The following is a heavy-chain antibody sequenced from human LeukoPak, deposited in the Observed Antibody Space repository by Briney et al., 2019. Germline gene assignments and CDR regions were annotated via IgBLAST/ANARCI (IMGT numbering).Heavy chain of an antibody. CDR3: ARYYGGYYYYMDV. CDR1: GGSISSSSYY. CDR2: IYYSGST. D-gene: IGHD4-23*01. J-gene: IGHJ6*03. V-gene: IGHV4-39*07. Sequence: SETLSLTRTVSGGSISSSSYYWGWIRQPPGKGLEWIGSIYYSGSTYYNPSLKSRVTISVDTSKNQFSLKLSSVTAADTAVYYCARYYGGYYYYMDVWGNGTTVTVSS.